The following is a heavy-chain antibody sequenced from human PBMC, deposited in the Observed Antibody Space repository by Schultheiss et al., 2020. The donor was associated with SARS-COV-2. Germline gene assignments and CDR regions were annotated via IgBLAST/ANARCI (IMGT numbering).Heavy chain of an antibody. CDR1: GGSFSGYY. CDR2: INHSGST. CDR3: VRDQGDADNYCPYDC. J-gene: IGHJ4*02. D-gene: IGHD5-24*01. Sequence: GSLRLSCAVYGGSFSGYYWSWIRQPPGKGLEWIGEINHSGSTNYNPSLKSRVTMLLDTSKNQFSLKLNSVTAADTAVYYCVRDQGDADNYCPYDCWGQGTLVTVSS. V-gene: IGHV4-34*01.